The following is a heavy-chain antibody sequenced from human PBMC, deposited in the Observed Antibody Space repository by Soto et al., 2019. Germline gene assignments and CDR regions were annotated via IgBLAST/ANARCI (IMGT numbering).Heavy chain of an antibody. D-gene: IGHD6-13*01. J-gene: IGHJ1*01. CDR3: ARGGSSWSAEYYQH. Sequence: QVQLVQSGAEVKKPGASVKVSCKASGYTFSNYGISWVRQAPGQGPEWMGWISGYNGNTNYAQTLQGRVTMTTDTSTSTGYMEVRSLRYDDTAVYYCARGGSSWSAEYYQHWGQGTLVIVSS. CDR1: GYTFSNYG. V-gene: IGHV1-18*01. CDR2: ISGYNGNT.